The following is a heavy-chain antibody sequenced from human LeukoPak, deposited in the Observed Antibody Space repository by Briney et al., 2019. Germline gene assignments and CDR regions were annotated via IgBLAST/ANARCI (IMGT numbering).Heavy chain of an antibody. CDR1: GYTLTALA. D-gene: IGHD4-17*01. CDR2: FDSEEYDT. CDR3: ATLEPEPGDFGGLAY. V-gene: IGHV1-24*01. Sequence: ASVKVSCTVSGYTLTALALHWVRQAPGKGFEWIGGFDSEEYDTIYAQKFQGRVTMTEDTSTDTAYMELSSLYFEDTAVYYCATLEPEPGDFGGLAYWGQGTLVTVSS. J-gene: IGHJ4*02.